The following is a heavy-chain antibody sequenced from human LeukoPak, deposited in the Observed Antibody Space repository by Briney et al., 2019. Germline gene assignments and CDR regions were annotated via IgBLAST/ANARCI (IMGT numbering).Heavy chain of an antibody. V-gene: IGHV3-23*01. D-gene: IGHD3-22*01. Sequence: GGSLRLSCAASGFTFSSYAMSWVRQAPGKGLEWVSAISGSGGSTYYADSVKGRFTISRDNSKNTLYLQMNSLRAEDTAVYYCASIPLLDYYDSSGAKWPLFDYWGQGTLVTVSS. J-gene: IGHJ4*02. CDR1: GFTFSSYA. CDR2: ISGSGGST. CDR3: ASIPLLDYYDSSGAKWPLFDY.